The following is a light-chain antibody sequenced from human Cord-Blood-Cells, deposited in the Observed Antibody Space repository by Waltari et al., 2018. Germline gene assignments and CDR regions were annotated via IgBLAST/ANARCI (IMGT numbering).Light chain of an antibody. CDR3: NSRDSSGNHLV. CDR2: GNS. J-gene: IGLJ2*01. Sequence: SSELTQDPAVSVALGQTVRITCQGESLRSYYASWYQQKPGQAPVLVIYGNSNLPSGIPDRFSGSSSGNTASLTITGAQAEDEADYYCNSRDSSGNHLVFGGGTKLTVL. V-gene: IGLV3-19*01. CDR1: SLRSYY.